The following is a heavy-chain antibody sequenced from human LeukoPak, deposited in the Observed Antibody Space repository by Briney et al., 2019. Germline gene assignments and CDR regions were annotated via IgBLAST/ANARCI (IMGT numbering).Heavy chain of an antibody. D-gene: IGHD4-17*01. Sequence: GASVKVSCKASGYTFTGYYMHWVRQAPGQGLEWMGWINPNSGGTNYAQKFQGRVTMTRDTSIGTAYMELSRLRSDDTAVYYCARGTNYGEVVDWFDPWGQGTLVTVSS. CDR3: ARGTNYGEVVDWFDP. CDR2: INPNSGGT. J-gene: IGHJ5*02. CDR1: GYTFTGYY. V-gene: IGHV1-2*02.